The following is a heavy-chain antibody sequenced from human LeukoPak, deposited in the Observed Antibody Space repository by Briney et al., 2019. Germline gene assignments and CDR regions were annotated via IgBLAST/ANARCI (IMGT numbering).Heavy chain of an antibody. D-gene: IGHD3-10*01. CDR1: GGSISSSSYY. Sequence: KPSETLSLTCTVSGGSISSSSYYWGWIRQPPGKGLEWIGSIYYSGSTYYNPSLKSRVTISVDTSKNQFSLKLSSVTAADTAVYYCARGRYYGSGQTYYYYYYYMDVWGKGTTVTISS. CDR2: IYYSGST. V-gene: IGHV4-39*07. CDR3: ARGRYYGSGQTYYYYYYYMDV. J-gene: IGHJ6*03.